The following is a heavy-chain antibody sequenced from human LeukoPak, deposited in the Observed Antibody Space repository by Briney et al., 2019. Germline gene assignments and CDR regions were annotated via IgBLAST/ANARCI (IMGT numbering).Heavy chain of an antibody. CDR1: GGTFSSYA. Sequence: SVKVSCKASGGTFSSYAISWVRQAPGQGLEWMGGIIPIFGTANYAQKFQGRVTITADESTSTAYMELSSLRSEDTAVYYCARDGYGSGSFFDYWGQGTLVTVSS. V-gene: IGHV1-69*01. J-gene: IGHJ4*02. CDR3: ARDGYGSGSFFDY. D-gene: IGHD3-10*01. CDR2: IIPIFGTA.